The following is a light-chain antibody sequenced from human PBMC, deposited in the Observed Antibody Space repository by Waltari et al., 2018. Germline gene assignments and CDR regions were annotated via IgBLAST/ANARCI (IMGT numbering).Light chain of an antibody. CDR3: SSHTSAGTV. CDR2: EVS. Sequence: QSALTQPASVSGSPGQSITISCSGTSSDVGGFNYVSWYQQHPGKVPKLMIYEVSNRPSGVSNRFSGSKSGNMASLTISGLQAEDEADYYCSSHTSAGTVFGGGTKLTVL. J-gene: IGLJ3*02. CDR1: SSDVGGFNY. V-gene: IGLV2-14*01.